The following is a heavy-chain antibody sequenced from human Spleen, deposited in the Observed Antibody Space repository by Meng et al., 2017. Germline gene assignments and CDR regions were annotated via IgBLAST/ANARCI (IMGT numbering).Heavy chain of an antibody. V-gene: IGHV2-5*02. J-gene: IGHJ5*02. Sequence: QITLMESGPPLVKPTQTLHLTCPFSGFSLSTSGVGVGWIRQPPGKALEWLALIYWDDDKRYSPSLKSRLTITKDTSKNQVVLTMTNMDPVDTATYYCTHSLYGGTSDPWGQGTLVTVSS. CDR3: THSLYGGTSDP. D-gene: IGHD4-23*01. CDR1: GFSLSTSGVG. CDR2: IYWDDDK.